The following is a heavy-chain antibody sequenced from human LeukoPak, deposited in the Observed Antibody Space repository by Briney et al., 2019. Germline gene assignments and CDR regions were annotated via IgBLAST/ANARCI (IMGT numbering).Heavy chain of an antibody. J-gene: IGHJ4*02. CDR3: AKGKYYDFWSGYSVADY. CDR1: GFTFSSYA. D-gene: IGHD3-3*01. V-gene: IGHV3-23*01. CDR2: ISGSASST. Sequence: PGGSLRLSCAASGFTFSSYAMSWVRQAPGKGLEWVSAISGSASSTYYADSVKGRFTISRDNSKNTLYLQMNSLRAEDTALYYCAKGKYYDFWSGYSVADYWGQGTLVSVSS.